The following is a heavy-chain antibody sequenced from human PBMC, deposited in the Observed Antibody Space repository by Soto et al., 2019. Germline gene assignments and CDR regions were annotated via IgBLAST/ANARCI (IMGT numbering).Heavy chain of an antibody. CDR1: GYTFTSHD. J-gene: IGHJ5*02. CDR3: ASDMSTT. CDR2: MNPNSGHT. D-gene: IGHD2-2*01. Sequence: QVQLVQSGAEVKKPGASVKVSCKASGYTFTSHDINWMRQTTGQGLEWMVWMNPNSGHTNSAQKFQGRVTMTRDTSINTAYMELTNLRSEDTAIYYCASDMSTTWGQGPLVTVAS. V-gene: IGHV1-8*01.